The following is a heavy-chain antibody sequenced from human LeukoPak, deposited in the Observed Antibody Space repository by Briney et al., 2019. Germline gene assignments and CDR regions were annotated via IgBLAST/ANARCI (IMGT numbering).Heavy chain of an antibody. J-gene: IGHJ5*02. CDR1: GYTFTSYG. CDR3: ARSWTSGSASRWDPTGSWCDP. Sequence: ASVKVSCKASGYTFTSYGISWVRQAPGQGLEWMGWISAYNGNTNYAQKLQGRVTMTTDTSPSTAYIELRRVRSGDTGVYSCARSWTSGSASRWDPTGSWCDPWGQGNLVTVSS. CDR2: ISAYNGNT. D-gene: IGHD2-2*01. V-gene: IGHV1-18*01.